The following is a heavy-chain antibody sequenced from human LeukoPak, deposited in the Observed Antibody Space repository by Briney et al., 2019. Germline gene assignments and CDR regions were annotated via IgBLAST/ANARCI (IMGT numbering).Heavy chain of an antibody. J-gene: IGHJ5*02. CDR2: IYYSGST. CDR1: GGSISSYY. D-gene: IGHD2-2*01. V-gene: IGHV4-59*01. Sequence: SETLSLTCTVSGGSISSYYWSWIRQPPGKGLEWIGYIYYSGSTNYNPSLKSRVTISVDTSKNQFSLKLSSVTAADMAVYYCARVGYCSSTSCSNWFDPWGQGTLVTVSS. CDR3: ARVGYCSSTSCSNWFDP.